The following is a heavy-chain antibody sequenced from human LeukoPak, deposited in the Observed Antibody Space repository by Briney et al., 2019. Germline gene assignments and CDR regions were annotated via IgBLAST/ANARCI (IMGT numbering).Heavy chain of an antibody. D-gene: IGHD6-25*01. V-gene: IGHV3-64*02. CDR1: GFSFSHVP. CDR2: ISSDGGST. CDR3: ARGSSGTRS. Sequence: GGSLRLSCAVSGFSFSHVPMHWVRQAPGKGLEYVSAISSDGGSTYYADSVKGRFTISRDNSKDTLYLQMGSLTAEDTAVYYCARGSSGTRSWGQGTLVTVSS. J-gene: IGHJ5*02.